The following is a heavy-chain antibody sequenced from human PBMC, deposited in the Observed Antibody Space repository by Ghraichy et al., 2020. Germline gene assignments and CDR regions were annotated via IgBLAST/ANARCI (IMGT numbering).Heavy chain of an antibody. CDR3: ARGSTIFVAFDM. V-gene: IGHV3-33*01. CDR1: GFTFSSYG. J-gene: IGHJ3*02. D-gene: IGHD3-3*01. CDR2: IWYDGSNK. Sequence: GALRLSCAASGFTFSSYGMHWVRQAPGKGLEWVAVIWYDGSNKYYADSVKGRFTISRDNSKNTLYLQVNSLRAEDTAVYYCARGSTIFVAFDMWGQGTMVSVSS.